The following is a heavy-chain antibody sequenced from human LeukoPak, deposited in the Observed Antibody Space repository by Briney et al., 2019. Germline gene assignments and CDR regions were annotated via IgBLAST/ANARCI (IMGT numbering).Heavy chain of an antibody. Sequence: SETLSLACTVSGGSISSYYWSWIRQPPGKGLEWIGYIYYSVSTNYNPSLKSRVTISVDTSKNQFSLKLSSVTAADTAVYYCARGTFRGTRYYYYYMDVWGKGTTVTVSS. CDR3: ARGTFRGTRYYYYYMDV. D-gene: IGHD1-26*01. CDR2: IYYSVST. J-gene: IGHJ6*03. CDR1: GGSISSYY. V-gene: IGHV4-59*12.